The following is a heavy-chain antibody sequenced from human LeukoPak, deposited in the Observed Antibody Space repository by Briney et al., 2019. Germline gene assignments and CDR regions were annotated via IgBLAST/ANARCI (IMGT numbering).Heavy chain of an antibody. Sequence: ASVKVSCKVSGYTLTELSMHWVRQAPGKGLEWMGGFDPEDGETIYAQKFQGRVTMTEDTSTDTAYMELSSLRSEDTAVYYCATEFYGSGSYYKYYYYYGMDVWGQGTTVTVSS. CDR2: FDPEDGET. D-gene: IGHD3-10*01. V-gene: IGHV1-24*01. J-gene: IGHJ6*02. CDR3: ATEFYGSGSYYKYYYYYGMDV. CDR1: GYTLTELS.